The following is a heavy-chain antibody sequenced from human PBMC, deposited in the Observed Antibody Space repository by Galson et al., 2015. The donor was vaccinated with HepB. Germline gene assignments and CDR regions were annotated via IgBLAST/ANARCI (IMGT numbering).Heavy chain of an antibody. V-gene: IGHV4-30-2*01. CDR3: ARTPRFYDSRGYHGRNYYFDS. D-gene: IGHD3-22*01. J-gene: IGHJ4*02. Sequence: TLSLTCVVSGDSISIGGYSWSWIRQPPGQGLEWIGYISRSGSAHYNPSLLSRVTLSIDGSKNQFSLKLNHVTAAGTAVYFCARTPRFYDSRGYHGRNYYFDSWGQGTLVTVSS. CDR2: ISRSGSA. CDR1: GDSISIGGYS.